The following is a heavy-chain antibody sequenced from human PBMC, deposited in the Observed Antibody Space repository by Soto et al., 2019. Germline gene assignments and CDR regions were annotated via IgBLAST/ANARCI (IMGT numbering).Heavy chain of an antibody. CDR1: GGYIISYY. CDR3: ARHVVEYSGYEIGWSLGDWFDP. CDR2: IYYSGST. Sequence: SETLSLTCTVSGGYIISYYWRWIRQPPGKGLEWIGYIYYSGSTNYNPSLKSRVTISVDTSKNQFSLKLSSVTAADTAVYYCARHVVEYSGYEIGWSLGDWFDPWGQGTLVTVSS. D-gene: IGHD5-12*01. V-gene: IGHV4-59*08. J-gene: IGHJ5*02.